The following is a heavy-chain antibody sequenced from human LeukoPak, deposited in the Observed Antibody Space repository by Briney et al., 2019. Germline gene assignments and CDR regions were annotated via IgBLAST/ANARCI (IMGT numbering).Heavy chain of an antibody. CDR1: GFTFSSYS. Sequence: GGSLRLSCAASGFTFSSYSMNWVRQAPGKGLEWVSSISSSSSYIYYADSVKGRFTISRDNAKNSLYLQMNSLRAEDTAVYYCARGYYYDSSGYYNFDYWGQGTLVTVSS. V-gene: IGHV3-21*01. CDR3: ARGYYYDSSGYYNFDY. J-gene: IGHJ4*02. CDR2: ISSSSSYI. D-gene: IGHD3-22*01.